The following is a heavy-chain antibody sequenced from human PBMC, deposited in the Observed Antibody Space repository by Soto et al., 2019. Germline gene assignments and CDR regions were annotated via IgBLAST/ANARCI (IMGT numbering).Heavy chain of an antibody. Sequence: EVQLLESGGGLLQPGGSLRLSCAASGFTFRSYAMSWVRQAPGKGLEWVSAIGGSSGSTDYADSVKGRFTISRDNSKNTLFLQMNSLSAEDTAVYYCAKDRSSTSCYAFDYWGQGTLVTVSS. CDR3: AKDRSSTSCYAFDY. D-gene: IGHD2-2*01. V-gene: IGHV3-23*01. CDR2: IGGSSGST. J-gene: IGHJ4*02. CDR1: GFTFRSYA.